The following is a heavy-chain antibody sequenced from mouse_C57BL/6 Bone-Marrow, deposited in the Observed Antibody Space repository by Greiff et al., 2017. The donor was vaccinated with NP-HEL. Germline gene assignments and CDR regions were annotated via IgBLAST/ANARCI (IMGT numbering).Heavy chain of an antibody. CDR3: ARDGYDGCYGESDY. CDR2: IYPGSGSI. CDR1: GYTFTSYW. Sequence: QVKLQQPGAELVKPGASVKMSCTASGYTFTSYWITWVKQRPGQGLEWIGDIYPGSGSINYTEKFKSKATLTVDTSSSTAYMQLSSLTSEDSSVYYCARDGYDGCYGESDYWGQGTTLTVSS. D-gene: IGHD2-3*01. J-gene: IGHJ2*01. V-gene: IGHV1-55*01.